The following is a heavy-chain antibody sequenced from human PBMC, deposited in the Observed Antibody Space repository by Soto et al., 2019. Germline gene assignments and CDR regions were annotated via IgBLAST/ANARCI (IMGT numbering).Heavy chain of an antibody. V-gene: IGHV3-30*18. CDR2: VKSDGSSQ. CDR1: GFTLRSYG. Sequence: QVKLVESGGGVVQTGKSLRLSCETSGFTLRSYGMHWVRQAPGKGLEWVAAVKSDGSSQFYSDAVRGRFFISRDNSKNRVYLQMNNLRVNDTGVYYCAKPRSSLEWPPFDPWGHGTMVNVSP. D-gene: IGHD3-3*01. CDR3: AKPRSSLEWPPFDP. J-gene: IGHJ5*02.